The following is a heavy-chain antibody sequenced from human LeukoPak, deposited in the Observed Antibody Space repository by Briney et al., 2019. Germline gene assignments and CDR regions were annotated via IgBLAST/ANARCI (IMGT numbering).Heavy chain of an antibody. Sequence: GGSLRLSCAASGFTFTSYSMNWVRQAPGKGLEWVSTISGGGGSTYYADSVKGRFTISRDNSKNTLYLQVNSLRAEDTAVYYCAKGGKWDVTPFDYWGEGTLVTVSS. CDR1: GFTFTSYS. J-gene: IGHJ4*02. CDR3: AKGGKWDVTPFDY. CDR2: ISGGGGST. V-gene: IGHV3-23*01. D-gene: IGHD1-26*01.